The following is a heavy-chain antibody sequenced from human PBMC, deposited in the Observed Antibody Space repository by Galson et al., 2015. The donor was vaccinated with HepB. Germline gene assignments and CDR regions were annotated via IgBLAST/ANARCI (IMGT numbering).Heavy chain of an antibody. J-gene: IGHJ4*02. CDR1: GGSISSYY. D-gene: IGHD6-13*01. CDR3: ARGKGAAAGTGY. Sequence: ETLSLTCTVSGGSISSYYWSWIRQPPGKGLEWIGYIYYSGSTNYNPSLKSRVTISVDTSKNQFSLKLSSVTAADTAVYYCARGKGAAAGTGYWGQGTLVTVSS. V-gene: IGHV4-59*01. CDR2: IYYSGST.